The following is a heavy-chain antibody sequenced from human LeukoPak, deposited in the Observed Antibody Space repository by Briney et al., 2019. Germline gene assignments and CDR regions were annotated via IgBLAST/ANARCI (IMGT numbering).Heavy chain of an antibody. CDR1: GFTFNDFA. V-gene: IGHV3-23*01. CDR2: IADAGA. Sequence: GGSLRLSCAASGFTFNDFAMTWVRQAPGKGLEWVSTIADAGAYYADSVKGRFIISRDNSKNMLYLQLNSLRADDTAMYYCARNLGPFDVRGHGTMVTVSS. D-gene: IGHD3-16*01. J-gene: IGHJ3*01. CDR3: ARNLGPFDV.